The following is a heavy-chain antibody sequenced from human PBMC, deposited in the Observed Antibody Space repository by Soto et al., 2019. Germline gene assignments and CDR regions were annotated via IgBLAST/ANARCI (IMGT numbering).Heavy chain of an antibody. V-gene: IGHV1-69*01. D-gene: IGHD6-13*01. CDR1: GGTFSSYA. Sequence: QVQLVQSGAEVKKPGSSVKVSCKASGGTFSSYAISWVRQAPGQGLEWMGGIIPIFGTANYAQKFQGRVKNNADESTSTAYMELSSLRSEDTAVYYCARGSEASRQLVPNERFDYWGQGTLVTVSS. CDR2: IIPIFGTA. J-gene: IGHJ4*02. CDR3: ARGSEASRQLVPNERFDY.